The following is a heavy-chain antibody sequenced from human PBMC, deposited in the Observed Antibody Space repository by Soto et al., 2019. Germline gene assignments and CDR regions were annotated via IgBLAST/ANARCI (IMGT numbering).Heavy chain of an antibody. CDR2: IYYSGST. D-gene: IGHD2-2*01. CDR1: GGSISSSRYY. J-gene: IGHJ6*02. V-gene: IGHV4-39*02. CDR3: AREGYCSSTSCPYYYYGMDV. Sequence: SETLSLTCTVSGGSISSSRYYWGWIRQPPGKGLEWIGSIYYSGSTYYNPSLKSRVTISVDTSKNQFSLKLSSVTAADTAVYYCAREGYCSSTSCPYYYYGMDVWGQGTTVTVSS.